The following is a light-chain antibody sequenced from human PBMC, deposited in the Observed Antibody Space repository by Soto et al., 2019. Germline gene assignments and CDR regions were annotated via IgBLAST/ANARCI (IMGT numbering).Light chain of an antibody. CDR2: DVN. CDR1: SSDVGGYNY. Sequence: QSALTQPRSVSGSPGQSVTISCTGTSSDVGGYNYVSWYQQHPGKAPKLMIYDVNNRPSGVSDRFSGSKSGNTASLTISGLQAEDEADYYCSSYTSSSTLVFGTGTKVTVL. J-gene: IGLJ1*01. V-gene: IGLV2-14*01. CDR3: SSYTSSSTLV.